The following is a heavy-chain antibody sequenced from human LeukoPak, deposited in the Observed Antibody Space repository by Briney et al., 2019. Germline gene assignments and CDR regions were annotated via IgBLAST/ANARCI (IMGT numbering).Heavy chain of an antibody. CDR1: TFAFSNYG. Sequence: GGSLRLSCAASTFAFSNYGMHWVRQAPGKGLEWVAFIQYDGRNKYYADSVKGRFTISRDNSKNTLYLQMNSLRAEDTAVFYCAKDGVILAPGIYWYMDVWGRGTTVTVSS. V-gene: IGHV3-30*02. CDR3: AKDGVILAPGIYWYMDV. J-gene: IGHJ6*03. D-gene: IGHD3-16*02. CDR2: IQYDGRNK.